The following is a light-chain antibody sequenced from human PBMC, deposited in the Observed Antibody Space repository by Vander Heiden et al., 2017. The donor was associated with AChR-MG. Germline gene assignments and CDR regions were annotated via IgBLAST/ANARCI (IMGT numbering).Light chain of an antibody. J-gene: IGLJ1*01. CDR2: EVN. CDR1: SSDVGDNKY. CDR3: NRYAGHKNV. V-gene: IGLV2-8*01. Sequence: QSALTQPPSASGSPGQSVTISCTGTSSDVGDNKYVSWYQQHPGKAPKLLIYEVNKRPSGVPDRFSGSKSGNTASLTVSGLQAEDEADYYCNRYAGHKNVFGTGTKVTVL.